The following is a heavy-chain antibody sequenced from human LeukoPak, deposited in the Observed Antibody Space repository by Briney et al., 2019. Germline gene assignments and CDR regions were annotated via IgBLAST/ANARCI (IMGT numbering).Heavy chain of an antibody. CDR2: IHRDDRA. CDR1: GFAVSGDY. J-gene: IGHJ4*02. D-gene: IGHD3-3*02. CDR3: ATRIF. V-gene: IGHV3-53*01. Sequence: GGSLRLSCAASGFAVSGDYMSWVRQAPGKGLDWVSIIHRDDRAYYADSAKGRFTISRDISKNTLYLQMNALRDEDTAVYYCATRIFWGQGTLVTVPS.